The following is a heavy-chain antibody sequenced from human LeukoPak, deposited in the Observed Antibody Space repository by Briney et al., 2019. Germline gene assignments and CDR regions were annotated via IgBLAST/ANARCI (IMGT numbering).Heavy chain of an antibody. Sequence: GASVKVSCKASGGTFSGYGISWVRQAPGHALEWMGGVIPMFTTTNYAQTLQGRITITADESTTTAYMGLSSLRYEDTAVYYCARGLLRFLEWRNFDSWGQGTLVTVSS. CDR3: ARGLLRFLEWRNFDS. CDR2: VIPMFTTT. D-gene: IGHD3-3*01. CDR1: GGTFSGYG. J-gene: IGHJ4*02. V-gene: IGHV1-69*13.